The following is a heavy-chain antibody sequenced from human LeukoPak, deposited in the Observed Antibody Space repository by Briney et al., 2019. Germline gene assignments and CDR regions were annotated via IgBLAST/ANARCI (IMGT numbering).Heavy chain of an antibody. CDR3: ASLSTSFGMDV. Sequence: PGGSLRLSCAASGFTFSSYWMSWVRQAQGKGLGWVANIKQDGSEKYYVDSVKGRFTISRDNAKNSLYLQMNSLRAEDTAVYYRASLSTSFGMDVWGQGTTVTVSS. J-gene: IGHJ6*02. D-gene: IGHD5/OR15-5a*01. CDR1: GFTFSSYW. CDR2: IKQDGSEK. V-gene: IGHV3-7*05.